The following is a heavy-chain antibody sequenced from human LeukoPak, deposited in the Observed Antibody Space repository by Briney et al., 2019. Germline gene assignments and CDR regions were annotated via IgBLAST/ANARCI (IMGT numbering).Heavy chain of an antibody. D-gene: IGHD1-14*01. J-gene: IGHJ6*02. CDR2: IIPILGIA. Sequence: SVKVSCKASGYTFTSYAISWVRQAPGQGLEWMGRIIPILGIANYAQKFQGRVTITADKSTSTAYMELSSLRSEDTAVYYCARAPDLGPQDVWGQGTTVTVSS. CDR3: ARAPDLGPQDV. CDR1: GYTFTSYA. V-gene: IGHV1-69*04.